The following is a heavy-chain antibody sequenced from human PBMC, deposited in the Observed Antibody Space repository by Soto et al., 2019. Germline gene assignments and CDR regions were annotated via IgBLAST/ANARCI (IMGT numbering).Heavy chain of an antibody. Sequence: SETLSLTCTGSGGSLSSSRYYWGWIRQAPGKGLEGIGSIYYSGSTYYNPSLKSRVTISVDTSKNQFSLKLSSVTAADTAVYYCARQAPYDILTGYYSTRDYWGQGTLVTVSS. V-gene: IGHV4-39*01. CDR3: ARQAPYDILTGYYSTRDY. D-gene: IGHD3-9*01. J-gene: IGHJ4*02. CDR1: GGSLSSSRYY. CDR2: IYYSGST.